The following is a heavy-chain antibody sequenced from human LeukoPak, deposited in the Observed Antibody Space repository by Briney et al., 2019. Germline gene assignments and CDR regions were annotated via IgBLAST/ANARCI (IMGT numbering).Heavy chain of an antibody. V-gene: IGHV4-59*01. CDR1: GGSISSYY. Sequence: PSETLSLTCTVSGGSISSYYWSWIRQPPGRGLEWIGYIYYSGSTNYNPSLKSRVTISVDTSKNQFSLKLSSVTAADTAVYYCARDRYRYGLFDYWGQGTLVTVSS. CDR3: ARDRYRYGLFDY. J-gene: IGHJ4*02. D-gene: IGHD5-18*01. CDR2: IYYSGST.